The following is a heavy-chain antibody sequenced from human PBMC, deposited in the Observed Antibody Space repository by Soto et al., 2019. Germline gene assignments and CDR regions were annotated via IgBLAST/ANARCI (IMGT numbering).Heavy chain of an antibody. CDR2: INPDSGAT. D-gene: IGHD2-8*02. Sequence: HLVQSGAEVKRPGASLKVSCKASGYSFTGYYIHWVRQAPGQGLEWMGWINPDSGATNYAQNFQGRVTLTGDTSISTASMDLTSLTSDDTAVYYCARGDYGTGGYPFPYFDYWGQGTLVIVSS. V-gene: IGHV1-2*02. CDR1: GYSFTGYY. J-gene: IGHJ4*02. CDR3: ARGDYGTGGYPFPYFDY.